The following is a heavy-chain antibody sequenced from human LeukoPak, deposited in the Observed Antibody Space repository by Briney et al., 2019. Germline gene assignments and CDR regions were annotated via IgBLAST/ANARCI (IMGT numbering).Heavy chain of an antibody. CDR3: ARVRRYFDWPTPPNFDY. Sequence: ASVKVSCKASGYTFTSYGISWVRQAPGQGLEWMGWISAYNGNTNYAQKLQGRVTMTTDTSTSTAYMELRSLRSDDTAVYYSARVRRYFDWPTPPNFDYWGQGTLVTVSS. CDR2: ISAYNGNT. D-gene: IGHD3-9*01. J-gene: IGHJ4*02. CDR1: GYTFTSYG. V-gene: IGHV1-18*01.